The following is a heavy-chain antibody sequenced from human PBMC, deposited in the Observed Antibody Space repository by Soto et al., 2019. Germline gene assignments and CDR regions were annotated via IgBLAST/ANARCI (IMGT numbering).Heavy chain of an antibody. CDR3: GSRSSSWYRYFDY. D-gene: IGHD6-13*01. CDR2: INHSGST. J-gene: IGHJ4*02. Sequence: SETLSLTCAVYGGCFSGYYWSWIRQPPGKGLEWIGEINHSGSTNYNPSLKSRVTISVGTSKNQFSLKLSSVTAADTAVYYCGSRSSSWYRYFDYWGQGTLVTVST. V-gene: IGHV4-34*01. CDR1: GGCFSGYY.